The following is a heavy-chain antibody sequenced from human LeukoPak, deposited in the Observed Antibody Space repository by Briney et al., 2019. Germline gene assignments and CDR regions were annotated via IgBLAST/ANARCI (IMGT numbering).Heavy chain of an antibody. V-gene: IGHV4-34*01. CDR1: GFTVSSSY. CDR3: ARRRRIVGATPGAFDI. D-gene: IGHD1-26*01. Sequence: MPGGSLRLSCTGSGFTVSSSYMSWVRQPPGKGLEWIGEINHSGSTNYNPSLKSRVTISVDTSKNQFSLKLSSVTAADTAVYYCARRRRIVGATPGAFDIWGQGTMVTVSS. J-gene: IGHJ3*02. CDR2: INHSGST.